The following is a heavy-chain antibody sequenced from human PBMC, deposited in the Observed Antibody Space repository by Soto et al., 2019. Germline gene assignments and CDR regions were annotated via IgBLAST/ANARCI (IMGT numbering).Heavy chain of an antibody. CDR1: GYTFNIYA. CDR3: AALTGLRYFDWNSAGYGFHI. V-gene: IGHV1-3*01. D-gene: IGHD3-9*01. CDR2: INVGNGNR. Sequence: ASVKVSCKGSGYTFNIYAVHWVRQVPGQGLEWMGWINVGNGNRKYSQKWQDRLTITRDTSASMVYMELSSLRSEDTAVYYCAALTGLRYFDWNSAGYGFHIWGQGTMVTVSS. J-gene: IGHJ3*02.